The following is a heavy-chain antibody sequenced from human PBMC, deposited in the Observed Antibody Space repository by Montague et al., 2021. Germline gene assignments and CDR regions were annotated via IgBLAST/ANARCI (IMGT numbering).Heavy chain of an antibody. CDR2: ITYTGNT. CDR1: GGSISSSNYH. Sequence: SETLSLTCIVSGGSISSSNYHWGWIRQPPGKGLEWIGSITYTGNTYYNPSLKSRVTMSVDTSRNQFSLKLTSVTAADTAVYYCARLDIVLIYWGLDYWGQGTLVTASS. D-gene: IGHD2-8*01. CDR3: ARLDIVLIYWGLDY. J-gene: IGHJ4*02. V-gene: IGHV4-39*01.